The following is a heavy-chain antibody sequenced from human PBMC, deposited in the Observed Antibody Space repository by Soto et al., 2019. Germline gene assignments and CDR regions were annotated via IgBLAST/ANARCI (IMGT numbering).Heavy chain of an antibody. V-gene: IGHV3-30-3*01. CDR2: ISYDGSNK. CDR1: GFTFSSYA. CDR3: ARASAPGLSVYYGMAV. Sequence: GGSLRLSCAASGFTFSSYAMHWVRQAPGKGLEWVAVISYDGSNKYYADSVKGRFTISRDNSKNTLYLQMNSLRAEDTAVYYCARASAPGLSVYYGMAVWGQGTTVPVS. J-gene: IGHJ6*02.